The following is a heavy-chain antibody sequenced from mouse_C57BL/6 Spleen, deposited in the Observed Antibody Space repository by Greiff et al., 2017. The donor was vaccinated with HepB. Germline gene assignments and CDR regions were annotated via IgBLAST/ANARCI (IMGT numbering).Heavy chain of an antibody. J-gene: IGHJ4*01. D-gene: IGHD3-2*02. CDR3: ARYMTAQARRAMDY. V-gene: IGHV7-3*01. Sequence: EVKVVESGGGLVQPGGSLSLSCAASGFTFTDYYMSWVRQPPGKALEWLGFIRNKANGYTTEYSASVKGRFTISRDNSQSILYLQMNALRAEDSATYYCARYMTAQARRAMDYWGQGTSVTVSS. CDR1: GFTFTDYY. CDR2: IRNKANGYTT.